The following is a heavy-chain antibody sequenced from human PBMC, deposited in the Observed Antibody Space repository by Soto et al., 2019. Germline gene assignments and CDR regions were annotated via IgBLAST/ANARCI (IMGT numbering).Heavy chain of an antibody. J-gene: IGHJ4*02. D-gene: IGHD1-26*01. CDR2: ISGSGGST. V-gene: IGHV3-23*01. CDR3: AKRGSYDYGSPNLIDY. Sequence: GGSLRLSCAASGFTFSSYAMSWVRQAPGKGLEWVSAISGSGGSTYYADSVKGRFTISRDNSKNTLYLQMNSLRAEDTAVYYCAKRGSYDYGSPNLIDYWGQGTLVTVSS. CDR1: GFTFSSYA.